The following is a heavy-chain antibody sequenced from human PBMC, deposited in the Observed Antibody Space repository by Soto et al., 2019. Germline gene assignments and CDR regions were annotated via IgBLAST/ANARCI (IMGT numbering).Heavy chain of an antibody. CDR3: AKDSLVVLVPAATSFDY. D-gene: IGHD2-2*01. CDR1: GFTFSSYG. V-gene: IGHV3-30*18. Sequence: PGGSLRLSCAASGFTFSSYGMHWVRQAPGKGLEWVAVISYDGSNKYYADSVKGRFTISRDNSKNTLYLQMNSLRAEDTAVYYCAKDSLVVLVPAATSFDYWGQGTLVTVSS. J-gene: IGHJ4*02. CDR2: ISYDGSNK.